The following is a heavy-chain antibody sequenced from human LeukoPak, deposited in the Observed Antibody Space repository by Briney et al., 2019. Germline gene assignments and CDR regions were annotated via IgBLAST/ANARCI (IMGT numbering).Heavy chain of an antibody. Sequence: GGSLRLSCAASGFTFSSYAMSWVRQAPGKGLEWVSAISGSGGSTYYADSVKGRFTISRDNSKNTLYLQMNSLRAEDTAVYYCARRLTRRSNSGSYRARDAFDIWGQGTMVTVSS. V-gene: IGHV3-23*01. J-gene: IGHJ3*02. CDR1: GFTFSSYA. CDR3: ARRLTRRSNSGSYRARDAFDI. D-gene: IGHD1-26*01. CDR2: ISGSGGST.